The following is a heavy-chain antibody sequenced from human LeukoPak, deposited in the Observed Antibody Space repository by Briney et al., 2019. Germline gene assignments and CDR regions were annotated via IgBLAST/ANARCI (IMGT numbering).Heavy chain of an antibody. V-gene: IGHV4-39*01. Sequence: PSETLSLTCTVSGGPISSSSYYWGWIRQPPGKGLEWIGSIYYSGSAYYNPSLKSRVTISVDTSKNQFSLKLSSVTAADTAVYYCARLRSSWYYFDYWGQGTLVTVSS. CDR1: GGPISSSSYY. D-gene: IGHD6-13*01. CDR2: IYYSGSA. CDR3: ARLRSSWYYFDY. J-gene: IGHJ4*02.